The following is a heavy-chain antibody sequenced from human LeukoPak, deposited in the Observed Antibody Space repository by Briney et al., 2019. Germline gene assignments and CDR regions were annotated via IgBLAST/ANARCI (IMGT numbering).Heavy chain of an antibody. CDR3: ATRATTNNDYGVYGENNWFDP. J-gene: IGHJ5*02. CDR2: FDPEDGET. Sequence: ASVKVSCKVSGYTLTELSMHWVRQAPGKGLEWMGGFDPEDGETIYAQKFQGRVTMTEDTSTDTAYMELSSLRSEDTAVYYCATRATTNNDYGVYGENNWFDPWGQGTLVTVSS. D-gene: IGHD4-17*01. CDR1: GYTLTELS. V-gene: IGHV1-24*01.